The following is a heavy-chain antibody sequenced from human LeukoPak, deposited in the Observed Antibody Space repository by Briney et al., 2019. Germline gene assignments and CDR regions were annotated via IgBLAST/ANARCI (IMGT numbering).Heavy chain of an antibody. Sequence: GGSLRLSCAASGFTFRNYNMNWVRQAPGKGLEYVSAISSNGGSTYYANSVKGRFTISRDNSKNTLYLQMGSLRAEDMAVYYCAREGENYYDSSGYYPADYWGQGTLVTVSS. CDR1: GFTFRNYN. J-gene: IGHJ4*02. CDR2: ISSNGGST. CDR3: AREGENYYDSSGYYPADY. V-gene: IGHV3-64*01. D-gene: IGHD3-22*01.